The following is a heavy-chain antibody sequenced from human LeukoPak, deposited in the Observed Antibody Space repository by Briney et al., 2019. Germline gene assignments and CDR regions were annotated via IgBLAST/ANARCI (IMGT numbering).Heavy chain of an antibody. V-gene: IGHV4-59*01. D-gene: IGHD3-10*01. Sequence: SETLSLTCTVSGGSIGSYYWSWIRQPPGKGLEWIGYIYNSGSVNYNPSLKSRVTISVDTSKNQFSLKLSSVTAADTAVYYCAREWFGELLRSDWGQGTLVTVSS. CDR2: IYNSGSV. CDR3: AREWFGELLRSD. J-gene: IGHJ4*02. CDR1: GGSIGSYY.